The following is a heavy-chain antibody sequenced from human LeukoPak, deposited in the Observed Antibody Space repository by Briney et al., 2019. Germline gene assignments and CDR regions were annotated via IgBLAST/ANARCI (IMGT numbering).Heavy chain of an antibody. D-gene: IGHD5-24*01. V-gene: IGHV3-11*01. Sequence: GGSLRLSCAASGFTFSDYYMSWIRQAPGKGLEWVSYISRSGSAIYYADSVKGRFTNSRDNAKSSLYLQMSSLRAEDTAVYYCARVGDGYNYCFDYWSQGTLVTVSS. CDR1: GFTFSDYY. CDR2: ISRSGSAI. CDR3: ARVGDGYNYCFDY. J-gene: IGHJ4*02.